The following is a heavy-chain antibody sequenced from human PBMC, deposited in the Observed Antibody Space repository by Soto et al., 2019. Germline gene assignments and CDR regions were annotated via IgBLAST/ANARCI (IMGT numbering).Heavy chain of an antibody. Sequence: QLQLQESGPGLVKPSETLSLTCTVSGGSISSSSYYWGWIRQPPGKGLEWIGSIYYSVSTYYNPSLKSRVTISVDTSKNQFSLKLSSVTAADTAGYYCARHTPAISISDHWGQGTLVTVSS. CDR1: GGSISSSSYY. V-gene: IGHV4-39*01. CDR3: ARHTPAISISDH. D-gene: IGHD2-15*01. J-gene: IGHJ4*02. CDR2: IYYSVST.